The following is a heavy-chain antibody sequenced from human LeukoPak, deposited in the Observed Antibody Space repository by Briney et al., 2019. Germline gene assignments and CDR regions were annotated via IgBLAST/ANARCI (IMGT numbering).Heavy chain of an antibody. CDR2: ISSSGSTI. Sequence: GGSLRLSCAASGFTFSSYAMSWVRQAPGKGLEWVSYISSSGSTIYYADSVKGRFTISRDNAKNSLYLQMNSLRVEDTAVYYCAREYYDSSGYYYEGGAFDIWGQGTMVTVSS. V-gene: IGHV3-48*03. CDR1: GFTFSSYA. CDR3: AREYYDSSGYYYEGGAFDI. J-gene: IGHJ3*02. D-gene: IGHD3-22*01.